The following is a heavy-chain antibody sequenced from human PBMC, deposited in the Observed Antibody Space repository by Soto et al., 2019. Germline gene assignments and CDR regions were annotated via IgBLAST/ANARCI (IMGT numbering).Heavy chain of an antibody. D-gene: IGHD4-17*01. CDR2: ISSSSSYI. CDR1: GFTFSSYS. V-gene: IGHV3-21*01. J-gene: IGHJ5*02. Sequence: GGSLRLSCAASGFTFSSYSMNWVRQAPGKGLEWVSSISSSSSYIYYADSVKGRFTISRDNAKNSLYLQMNSLRAEDTAVYYCARDSTVTVRWFDHWGQGTLVTVSS. CDR3: ARDSTVTVRWFDH.